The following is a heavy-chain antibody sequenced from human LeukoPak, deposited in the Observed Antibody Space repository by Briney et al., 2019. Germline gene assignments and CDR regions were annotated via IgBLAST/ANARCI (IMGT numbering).Heavy chain of an antibody. D-gene: IGHD6-13*01. V-gene: IGHV4-59*11. CDR3: AREYSSSTIDY. Sequence: SETLSLTCTVSGGSISSHYWSWIRQPPGKGLEWIGYIYYSGSTNYNPSLKSRVTISVDTSKNQFSLKLSSVTAEDTAVYYCAREYSSSTIDYWGQGTLVTVSS. J-gene: IGHJ4*02. CDR2: IYYSGST. CDR1: GGSISSHY.